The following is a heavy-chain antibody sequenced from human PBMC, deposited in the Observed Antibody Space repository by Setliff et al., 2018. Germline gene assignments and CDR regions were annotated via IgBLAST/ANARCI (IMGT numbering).Heavy chain of an antibody. Sequence: NPGGSLRLSCAASGYTSSSYAMTWVRQAPGKGLEWVSSISSSSSYIYYADSVKGRFTIPRDNAKNSLYLQMNSLRAEDTAVYYCARDLGAEAFDIWGQGTMVTVSS. CDR2: ISSSSSYI. D-gene: IGHD3-16*01. V-gene: IGHV3-21*01. J-gene: IGHJ3*02. CDR1: GYTSSSYA. CDR3: ARDLGAEAFDI.